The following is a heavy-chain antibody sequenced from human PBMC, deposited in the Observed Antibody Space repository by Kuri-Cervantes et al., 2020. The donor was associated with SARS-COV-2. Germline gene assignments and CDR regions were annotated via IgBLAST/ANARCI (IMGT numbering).Heavy chain of an antibody. V-gene: IGHV4-34*01. CDR2: INHSGST. Sequence: GSLRLSCAVYGGSFSGYYWSWIRQPPGKGLEWIGEINHSGSTNYNPSLKSRVTISVDTSKNQFSLKLSSVTAADTAVYYCAYSNWDTGGSWFDPWGQGTLVTVSS. CDR3: AYSNWDTGGSWFDP. D-gene: IGHD7-27*01. CDR1: GGSFSGYY. J-gene: IGHJ5*02.